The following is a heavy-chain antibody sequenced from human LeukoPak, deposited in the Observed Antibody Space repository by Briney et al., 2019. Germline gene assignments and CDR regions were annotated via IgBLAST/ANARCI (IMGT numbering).Heavy chain of an antibody. V-gene: IGHV1-8*01. CDR3: VRFGEFYYYYGMDV. D-gene: IGHD3-10*01. CDR2: MNPNSGNT. Sequence: ASVKVSCKASGYTFTSYDINWVRQATGQGFEWMGWMNPNSGNTGYAQKFQGRVTMTRNTSISTAYMELSSLRSEDTAVYYCVRFGEFYYYYGMDVWGQGTTVTVSS. CDR1: GYTFTSYD. J-gene: IGHJ6*02.